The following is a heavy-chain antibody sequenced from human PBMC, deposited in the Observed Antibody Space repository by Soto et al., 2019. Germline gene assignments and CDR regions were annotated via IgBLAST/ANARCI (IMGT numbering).Heavy chain of an antibody. Sequence: QVQLVQSGAEVKKPGASVKVSCKASGYTFTGYYMHWVRQAPGQGLEWMGWINPNSGGTNYAQKFQGRVTRTRDTSISTGYMELSRLRSDDTAVYYCARRAGTSHYYYYGMDVWGQGTTVTVSS. CDR3: ARRAGTSHYYYYGMDV. V-gene: IGHV1-2*02. D-gene: IGHD6-19*01. CDR1: GYTFTGYY. J-gene: IGHJ6*02. CDR2: INPNSGGT.